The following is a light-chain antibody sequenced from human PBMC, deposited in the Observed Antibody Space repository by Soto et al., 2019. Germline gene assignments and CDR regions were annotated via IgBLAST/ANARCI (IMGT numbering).Light chain of an antibody. CDR3: QQRNIWPPVT. Sequence: IVLTHSPGILSFSRGEIATLSFRAIPSVTNYLAWYQQKPGQPPRLLIYGAFNRAAGIPARFSGSGSGTDFTLTISSLEPEDSAVYYCQQRNIWPPVTFGQRTRLEIK. V-gene: IGKV3-11*01. CDR1: PSVTNY. J-gene: IGKJ5*01. CDR2: GAF.